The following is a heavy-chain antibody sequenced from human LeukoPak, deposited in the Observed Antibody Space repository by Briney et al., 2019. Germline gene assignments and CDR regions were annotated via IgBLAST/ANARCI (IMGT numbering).Heavy chain of an antibody. CDR3: ARFVVWGSYRYPHNLDY. CDR2: IIPIFGTA. V-gene: IGHV1-69*13. J-gene: IGHJ4*02. CDR1: GGTFSSYA. Sequence: SVKVSCKASGGTFSSYAISWVRQAPGQGLEWMGGIIPIFGTANYAQKFQGRVTITADESTSTAYMELSSLRSEDTAVYYCARFVVWGSYRYPHNLDYWGQGTLVTVSS. D-gene: IGHD3-16*02.